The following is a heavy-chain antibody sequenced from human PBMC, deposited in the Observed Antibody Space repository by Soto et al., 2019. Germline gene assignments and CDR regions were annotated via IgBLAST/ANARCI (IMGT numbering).Heavy chain of an antibody. CDR2: IYWDDDK. V-gene: IGHV2-5*02. D-gene: IGHD6-6*01. CDR1: GFPFSTAEVG. J-gene: IGHJ4*02. Sequence: QITLKESGPTLVKPTQTLTLTCTFSGFPFSTAEVGVGWIRQPPGKALECLALIYWDDDKRYSPFLESRLTITKDTSRNQVVLTMTNMDPVDTATYYCAHRDLEYVSTSPFDYWGQGTLVIVSS. CDR3: AHRDLEYVSTSPFDY.